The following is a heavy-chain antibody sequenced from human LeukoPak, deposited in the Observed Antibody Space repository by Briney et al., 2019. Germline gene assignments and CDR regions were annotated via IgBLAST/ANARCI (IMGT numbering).Heavy chain of an antibody. CDR3: ARRDTAMAIFDY. CDR1: GESFSGYF. J-gene: IGHJ4*02. D-gene: IGHD5-18*01. CDR2: INHSGST. V-gene: IGHV4-34*01. Sequence: SETLSLTCAVYGESFSGYFWSWIRQPPGKGLEWIGEINHSGSTNYNPSLKSRVTISVDTSKNQFSLKLSSVTAADTAVYYCARRDTAMAIFDYWGQGTLVTVSS.